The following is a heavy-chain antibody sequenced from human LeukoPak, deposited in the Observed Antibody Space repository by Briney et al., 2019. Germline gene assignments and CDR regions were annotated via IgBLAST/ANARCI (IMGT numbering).Heavy chain of an antibody. D-gene: IGHD3-9*01. V-gene: IGHV3-23*01. CDR2: ISGSGGST. CDR3: AEDANDILTGYYSSDAFDI. Sequence: SGGSLRLSCAASGFTFSSYAMSWVRQAPGKGLEWVSAISGSGGSTYYADSVKGRFTISRDNSKNTLYLQMNSLRAEDTAVYYCAEDANDILTGYYSSDAFDIWGQGTMVTVSS. CDR1: GFTFSSYA. J-gene: IGHJ3*02.